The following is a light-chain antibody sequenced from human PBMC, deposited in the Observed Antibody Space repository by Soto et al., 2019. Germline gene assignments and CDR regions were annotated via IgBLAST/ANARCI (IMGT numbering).Light chain of an antibody. V-gene: IGKV4-1*01. Sequence: DIVMTQSPDSLSVSLGERATIKCRSSQSVLHRSNGNNYIAWYQQKPGQPPKLLIYWSSTRDSGVPDRFIGSGSGTDFTLTVSSLQAEDVAVYYCQQFYSTPLTFGQGTKLEI. CDR3: QQFYSTPLT. CDR2: WSS. CDR1: QSVLHRSNGNNY. J-gene: IGKJ2*01.